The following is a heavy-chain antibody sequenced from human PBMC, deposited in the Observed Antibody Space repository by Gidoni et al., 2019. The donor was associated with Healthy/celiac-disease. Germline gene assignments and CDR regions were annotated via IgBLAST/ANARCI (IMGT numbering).Heavy chain of an antibody. D-gene: IGHD2-15*01. CDR1: GYTFTSYA. Sequence: QVQLVQSGAEVKKPGAAVKVSCKASGYTFTSYAMHWVRQAPGQRLEWMGWINAGNGNTKYSQTFQGRVTITRDTSASTAYMELSSLRSEDTAVYYCARGRGGGYYLDYWGQGTLVTVSS. CDR2: INAGNGNT. J-gene: IGHJ4*02. V-gene: IGHV1-3*01. CDR3: ARGRGGGYYLDY.